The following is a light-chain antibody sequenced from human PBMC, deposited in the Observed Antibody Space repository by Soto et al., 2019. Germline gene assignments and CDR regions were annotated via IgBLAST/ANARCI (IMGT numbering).Light chain of an antibody. V-gene: IGLV3-21*02. CDR3: QVWDRSSDHYV. J-gene: IGLJ1*01. CDR1: SIGSKS. Sequence: SYELTQPPSVSVAPGQTARITCGGTSIGSKSVSWYHXKPGQDTXXXVXDXXXXPSGIPERFSGYNSGNTATLTISRVAAGDEADYYCQVWDRSSDHYVFGSGTKVTVL. CDR2: DXX.